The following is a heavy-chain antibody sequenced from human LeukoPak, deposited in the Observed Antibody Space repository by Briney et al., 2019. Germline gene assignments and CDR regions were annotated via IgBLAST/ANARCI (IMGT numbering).Heavy chain of an antibody. J-gene: IGHJ3*02. D-gene: IGHD3-3*01. CDR1: GYTFSSYD. CDR3: AREGPHTTPGYYDFWSGYYRDRDAFDI. V-gene: IGHV1-8*01. Sequence: ASVKVTCKASGYTFSSYDINWVRQATGQGLEWMGWMNPNSGNTGYTQNFQGRVTMTRNTSISTAYMELSSLRSEDTAVYYCAREGPHTTPGYYDFWSGYYRDRDAFDIWGQGTMVTVSS. CDR2: MNPNSGNT.